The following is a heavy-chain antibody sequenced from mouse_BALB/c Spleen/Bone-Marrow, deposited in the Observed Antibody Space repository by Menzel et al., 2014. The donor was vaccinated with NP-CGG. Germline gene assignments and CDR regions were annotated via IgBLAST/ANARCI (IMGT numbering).Heavy chain of an antibody. Sequence: DVHLVESGGGLVKPGGSLKLSCAASGFAFSSYDMSWVRQTPEKRLEWVAYISSGGGNTYYPDTVKGRFTISRDNAKNTLYLQMSSLKSEDTAMYYCARHGSGYDWGQGPTLTVSS. V-gene: IGHV5-12-1*01. CDR1: GFAFSSYD. CDR2: ISSGGGNT. D-gene: IGHD3-1*01. CDR3: ARHGSGYD. J-gene: IGHJ2*01.